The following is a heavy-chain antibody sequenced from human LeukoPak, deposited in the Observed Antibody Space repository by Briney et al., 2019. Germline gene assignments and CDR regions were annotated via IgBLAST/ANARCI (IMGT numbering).Heavy chain of an antibody. J-gene: IGHJ4*02. Sequence: PSETLSLTCTVSGGSISSYYWSWIRQPPGKGLEWIGYIYYSGSTNYNPSLKSRVTISRDNAKNSLYLQMNSLRAEDTAVYYCARENIAAAGGDYWGQGTLVTVSS. V-gene: IGHV4-59*12. CDR1: GGSISSYY. CDR3: ARENIAAAGGDY. CDR2: IYYSGST. D-gene: IGHD6-13*01.